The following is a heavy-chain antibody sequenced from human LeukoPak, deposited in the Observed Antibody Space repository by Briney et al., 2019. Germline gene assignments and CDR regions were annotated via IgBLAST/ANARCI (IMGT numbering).Heavy chain of an antibody. CDR1: GGSITNYY. CDR3: ARGQQWLPTDY. CDR2: IYYSGST. D-gene: IGHD6-19*01. Sequence: PSETLSLTCTVSGGSITNYYWSWFRQPPGKGLEWIGYIYYSGSTNYNPSLKSRVTISVDTSKNQFSLILSSVTAADTAVYYCARGQQWLPTDYWGQGTLVTVSS. J-gene: IGHJ4*02. V-gene: IGHV4-59*12.